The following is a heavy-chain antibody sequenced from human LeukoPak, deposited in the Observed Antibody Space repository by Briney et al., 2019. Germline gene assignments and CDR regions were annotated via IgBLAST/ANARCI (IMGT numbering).Heavy chain of an antibody. CDR3: ASSGYSYGFDY. J-gene: IGHJ4*02. D-gene: IGHD5-18*01. CDR2: IYSGGST. V-gene: IGHV3-53*01. CDR1: GYTVSSNY. Sequence: QTGGSLRLSCAASGYTVSSNYMSWVRRAPGKGLEWVSVIYSGGSTYYADSVKGRFTISRDNSKNTLYLQMNSLRAEDTAVYYCASSGYSYGFDYWGQGTLVTVSS.